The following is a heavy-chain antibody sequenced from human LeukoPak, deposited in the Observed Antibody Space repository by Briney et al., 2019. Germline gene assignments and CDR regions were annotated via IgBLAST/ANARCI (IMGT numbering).Heavy chain of an antibody. V-gene: IGHV4-39*01. J-gene: IGHJ4*02. CDR1: GVSISSSNSY. CDR3: ARQARYCSGGRCYLYYFDY. Sequence: SETLSLTCTVSGVSISSSNSYWGWIRQPPGKGLEWIDSIYYSGNTYYNASLKSQVSISIDTSKNQFSLRLTSVTAADTAVYYCARQARYCSGGRCYLYYFDYWGQGTLVTVSS. D-gene: IGHD2-15*01. CDR2: IYYSGNT.